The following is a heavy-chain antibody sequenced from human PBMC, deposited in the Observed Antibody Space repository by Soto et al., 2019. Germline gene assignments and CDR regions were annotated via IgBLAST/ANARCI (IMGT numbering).Heavy chain of an antibody. D-gene: IGHD1-26*01. Sequence: QVQLVESGGGVVQPGRSLRPSCAASGFTFSSYAMHWVRQAPGKGLEWVAVISYDGSNKYYADSVKGRFTISRDNSKNTLYLQMNSLRAEDTAVYYCARDVRSGSQGLWWGQGTMVTVSS. CDR3: ARDVRSGSQGLW. CDR1: GFTFSSYA. V-gene: IGHV3-30-3*01. J-gene: IGHJ3*01. CDR2: ISYDGSNK.